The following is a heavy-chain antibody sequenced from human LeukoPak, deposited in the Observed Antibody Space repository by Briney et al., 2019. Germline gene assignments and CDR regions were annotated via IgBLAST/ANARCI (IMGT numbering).Heavy chain of an antibody. Sequence: GGSLRLSCAASGFTFSTYGMHWVRQAPGKGLAWVAVISYDGVNKYFADSVKGRFTISRDNSKNTLYLQMNSLRAEDTAVYYCAKDRLLLARGVIDAFDIWGQGTMVTVSS. J-gene: IGHJ3*02. CDR3: AKDRLLLARGVIDAFDI. CDR2: ISYDGVNK. D-gene: IGHD3-10*01. CDR1: GFTFSTYG. V-gene: IGHV3-30*18.